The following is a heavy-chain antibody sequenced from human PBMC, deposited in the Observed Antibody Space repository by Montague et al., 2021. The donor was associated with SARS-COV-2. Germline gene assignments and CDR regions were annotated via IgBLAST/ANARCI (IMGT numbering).Heavy chain of an antibody. Sequence: CAISGDSVSSNSVAWSWFRQSPSRGLEFLGRTYYRSKWYSDYAXXVRGRLTVNPDASKNEFSLELNYVTPEDTAVYYCVRYSGWFYFDFWGQGTLVTVSS. J-gene: IGHJ4*02. CDR3: VRYSGWFYFDF. CDR2: TYYRSKWYS. V-gene: IGHV6-1*01. CDR1: GDSVSSNSVA. D-gene: IGHD6-19*01.